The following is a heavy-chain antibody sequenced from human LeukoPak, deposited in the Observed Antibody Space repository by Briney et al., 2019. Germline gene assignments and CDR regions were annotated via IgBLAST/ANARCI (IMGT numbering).Heavy chain of an antibody. CDR2: ISSSGSTI. CDR1: GFTFSDYY. V-gene: IGHV3-11*01. J-gene: IGHJ6*03. Sequence: GGSLRLSCAASGFTFSDYYMSWIRQAPGKGLEWVSYISSSGSTIYCADSVKGRFTISRDNAKNSLYLQMNSLRAEDTAVYYCARVGRYDFWSGYYSSYYYYMDVWGKGTTVTVSS. CDR3: ARVGRYDFWSGYYSSYYYYMDV. D-gene: IGHD3-3*01.